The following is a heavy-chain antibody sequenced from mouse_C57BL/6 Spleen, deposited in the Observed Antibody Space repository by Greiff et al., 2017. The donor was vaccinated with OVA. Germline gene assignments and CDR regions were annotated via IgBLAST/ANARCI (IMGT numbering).Heavy chain of an antibody. Sequence: VQLQQSGPELVKPGASVKMSCKASGYTFTDYNMHWVKQSHGKSLEWIGYINPNNGGTSYNQKFKGKATLTVNKSSSTAYMELRSLTSEESAVYYCARGDYGSSTWFAYWGQGTLVTVSA. D-gene: IGHD1-1*01. CDR1: GYTFTDYN. J-gene: IGHJ3*01. V-gene: IGHV1-22*01. CDR2: INPNNGGT. CDR3: ARGDYGSSTWFAY.